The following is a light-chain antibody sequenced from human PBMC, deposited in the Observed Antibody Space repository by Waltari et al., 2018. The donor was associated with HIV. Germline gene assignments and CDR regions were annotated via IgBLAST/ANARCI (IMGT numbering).Light chain of an antibody. CDR3: SSYTSTSIPV. V-gene: IGLV1-40*01. CDR1: SSNIGAGYD. Sequence: QSELTQPPSVSAAPGQRVTISCTGSSSNIGAGYDVHWYQQVPGRAPKVVIYGNSNRPSGVPDRFSGSKSGSSASLVITGLQAEDEADYYCSSYTSTSIPVFGGGTKLTVL. CDR2: GNS. J-gene: IGLJ2*01.